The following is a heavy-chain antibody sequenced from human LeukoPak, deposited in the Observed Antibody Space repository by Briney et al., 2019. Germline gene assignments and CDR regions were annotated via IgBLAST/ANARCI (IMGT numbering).Heavy chain of an antibody. D-gene: IGHD3-10*01. CDR1: GFTFSNYA. V-gene: IGHV3-23*01. CDR3: AKDRSGGSGSYSTFDY. Sequence: PGGSLRLSCAASGFTFSNYAMSWVRQAPGKGLEWVSGISGSGGSTNYADSVEGRFTISRDNSKNTLYLQMNSLRAEDTAVYYCAKDRSGGSGSYSTFDYWGQGTLATVSS. J-gene: IGHJ4*02. CDR2: ISGSGGST.